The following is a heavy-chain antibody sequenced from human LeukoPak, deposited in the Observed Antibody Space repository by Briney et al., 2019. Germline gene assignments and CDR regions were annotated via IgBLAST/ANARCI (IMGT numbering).Heavy chain of an antibody. CDR3: VKSGGYGLIDY. Sequence: SETLSLTCAVSGGSISTSNSYWGWIRRPPGKGLEWVGSIYYTGSTYYNASLQSRVTISIDTSKNQFSLRLNSVTAADTAMYYCVKSGGYGLIDYWGQGTLVTVSS. J-gene: IGHJ4*02. V-gene: IGHV4-39*01. D-gene: IGHD1-26*01. CDR1: GGSISTSNSY. CDR2: IYYTGST.